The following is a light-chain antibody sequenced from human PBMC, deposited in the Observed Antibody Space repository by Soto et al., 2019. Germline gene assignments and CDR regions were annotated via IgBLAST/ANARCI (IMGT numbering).Light chain of an antibody. CDR3: SSYTSSSTLVV. J-gene: IGLJ2*01. CDR1: XXXVGGYNY. CDR2: DVS. Sequence: QSALTQPASVSGXXXXSXXXXXXXXXXXVGGYNYVSWYQQHPGKAPKLMIYDVSNRPSGVSNRFSGSKSGNTASLTISGLQAEDEADYYCSSYTSSSTLVVFGGGTKLTVL. V-gene: IGLV2-14*01.